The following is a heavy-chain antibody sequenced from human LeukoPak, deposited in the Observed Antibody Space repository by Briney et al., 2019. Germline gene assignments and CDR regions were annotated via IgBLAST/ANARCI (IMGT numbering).Heavy chain of an antibody. V-gene: IGHV1-24*01. CDR2: FDPEDGET. CDR1: GYTLTELS. D-gene: IGHD6-19*01. Sequence: GASVKVSCKVSGYTLTELSMHWVRQAPGKGPEWMGGFDPEDGETIYAQKFQGRVTMTEDTSTDTAYMELSSLRSEDTAVYYCATRIAVAGTDAFDIWGQGTMVTVSS. J-gene: IGHJ3*02. CDR3: ATRIAVAGTDAFDI.